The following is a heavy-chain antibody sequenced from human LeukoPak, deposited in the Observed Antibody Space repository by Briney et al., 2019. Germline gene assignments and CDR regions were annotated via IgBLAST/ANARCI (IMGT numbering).Heavy chain of an antibody. CDR1: GFTFNIFG. CDR2: ISPDGNKE. D-gene: IGHD1/OR15-1a*01. V-gene: IGHV3-30*18. J-gene: IGHJ4*02. CDR3: AKVNNYDDY. Sequence: GRSLRLSSAASGFTFNIFGIHWVRQAPGKGLEWVAAISPDGNKEYYTESVKGRFTVSRDNSKNMIYLQMNSLRGEDSAVYYCAKVNNYDDYWGQGTLVTVSS.